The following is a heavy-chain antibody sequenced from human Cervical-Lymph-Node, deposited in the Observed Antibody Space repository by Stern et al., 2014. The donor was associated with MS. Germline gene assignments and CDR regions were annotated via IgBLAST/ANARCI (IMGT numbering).Heavy chain of an antibody. D-gene: IGHD2-2*01. CDR2: ISDSGVYT. Sequence: VQLVESGGGLVQPGGSLRLSCAASGFTFSTYAFSWVRQAPGKGLEWVSSISDSGVYTYYADSVNGRFTISRDNSKSMLYLEMQSLRAEDTAVYHCAKDLGRGVVVVPLYGLDVWGQGTTVTVPS. CDR3: AKDLGRGVVVVPLYGLDV. J-gene: IGHJ6*02. V-gene: IGHV3-23*04. CDR1: GFTFSTYA.